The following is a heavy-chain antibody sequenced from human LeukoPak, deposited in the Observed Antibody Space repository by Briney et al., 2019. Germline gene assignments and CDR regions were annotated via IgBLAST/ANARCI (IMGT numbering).Heavy chain of an antibody. CDR2: VNQDGSEE. V-gene: IGHV3-7*01. D-gene: IGHD5-12*01. CDR1: GFTFSNYW. CDR3: VRDGGVSGYDLLDY. J-gene: IGHJ4*02. Sequence: GGSLRLSCAASGFTFSNYWMSWVRQAPGKGLEWVAHVNQDGSEEHYMDSVKARFIISRDNAKNSLSLQMDSLRAEDTAVYYCVRDGGVSGYDLLDYWGQGTLVTVSS.